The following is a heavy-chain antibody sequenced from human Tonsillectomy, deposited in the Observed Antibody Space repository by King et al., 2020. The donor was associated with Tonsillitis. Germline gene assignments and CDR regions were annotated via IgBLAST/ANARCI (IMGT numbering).Heavy chain of an antibody. J-gene: IGHJ4*02. D-gene: IGHD1-26*01. CDR2: ISTISITI. V-gene: IGHV3-48*01. CDR3: AREGAAFDY. Sequence: EEQLVQSGGGLVQPGWSLRLSCASSEFSFRSYSMNWVRKARGKGLEWVSYISTISITIHYADSVKGRFTSSRDNAKNSLYLQMHSLRVEDTAMYYCAREGAAFDYWGQGTLVTVSS. CDR1: EFSFRSYS.